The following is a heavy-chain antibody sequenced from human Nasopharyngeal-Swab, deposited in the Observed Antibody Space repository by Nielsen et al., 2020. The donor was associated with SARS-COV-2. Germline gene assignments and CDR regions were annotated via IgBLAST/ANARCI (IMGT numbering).Heavy chain of an antibody. CDR2: IKRKSDGGTT. CDR1: GFTVTYNY. CDR3: TTDSSGYGNY. V-gene: IGHV3-15*01. J-gene: IGHJ4*02. D-gene: IGHD5-12*01. Sequence: GGSLRLSCAASGFTVTYNYMSWVRQAPGKGLEWVGRIKRKSDGGTTDYAAPVKGRFIISRDDSKNTLYLQMNSLKTEDTAVYYCTTDSSGYGNYWGQGTLVTVSS.